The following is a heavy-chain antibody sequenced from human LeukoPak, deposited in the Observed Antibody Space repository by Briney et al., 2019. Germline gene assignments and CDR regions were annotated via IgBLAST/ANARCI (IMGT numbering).Heavy chain of an antibody. J-gene: IGHJ4*02. V-gene: IGHV3-21*06. D-gene: IGHD6-6*01. Sequence: PGGSLRPSCGASGFTFSDYSINWVRQAPGKGLEWVSSISGSGSHIYYADSLKGRFTISRDNAKNSVSLQMNSLRADDTAVYYCAKDPWGRSSFWGQGTLVIVSS. CDR3: AKDPWGRSSF. CDR2: ISGSGSHI. CDR1: GFTFSDYS.